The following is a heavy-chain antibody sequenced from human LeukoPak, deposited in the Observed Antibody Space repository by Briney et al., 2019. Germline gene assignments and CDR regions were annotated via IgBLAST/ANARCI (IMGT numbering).Heavy chain of an antibody. CDR3: ARSGLVLPLDY. CDR1: GGSISSSSYY. Sequence: PSETLSLTCTVSGGSISSSSYYWGWLRQPPGKGLEWIGSIYYSGSTYYNPSLKSRVTISVDTSKNQFSLKLSSVTAADTAVYYCARSGLVLPLDYWGQGTLVTVSS. CDR2: IYYSGST. J-gene: IGHJ4*02. V-gene: IGHV4-39*07.